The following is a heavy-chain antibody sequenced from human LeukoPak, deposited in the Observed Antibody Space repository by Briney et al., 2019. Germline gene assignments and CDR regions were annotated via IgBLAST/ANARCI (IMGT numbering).Heavy chain of an antibody. CDR2: INPNSGGT. V-gene: IGHV1-2*02. Sequence: ASVKVSCKASGYTFTGYYMHWVRQAPGQGLEWMGWINPNSGGTNYAQKFQGRFTMTRDTSISTAYMELSRLRSDDTAVYYCARGYSSGWYFYYYYTDVWGKGTTVTISS. J-gene: IGHJ6*03. CDR3: ARGYSSGWYFYYYYTDV. CDR1: GYTFTGYY. D-gene: IGHD6-19*01.